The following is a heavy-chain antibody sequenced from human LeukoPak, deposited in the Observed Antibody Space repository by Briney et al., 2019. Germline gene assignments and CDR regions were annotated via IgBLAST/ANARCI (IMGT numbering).Heavy chain of an antibody. D-gene: IGHD2-15*01. J-gene: IGHJ6*02. CDR1: GYTFTSYG. V-gene: IGHV1-18*01. Sequence: ASVKVSCKASGYTFTSYGISWVRQAPGQGLEWMGWISAYNGNTNYAQKLQGRVTMTTDTSTSTAYMELRSLRSDDTAVYYCARGPGCSGGSCYLITYYYYYGMDVWGQGTTVTVSS. CDR2: ISAYNGNT. CDR3: ARGPGCSGGSCYLITYYYYYGMDV.